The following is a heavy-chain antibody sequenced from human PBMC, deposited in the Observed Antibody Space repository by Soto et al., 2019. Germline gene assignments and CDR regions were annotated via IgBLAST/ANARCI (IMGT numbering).Heavy chain of an antibody. CDR3: ARDSDYGDYGHYWYFEL. V-gene: IGHV1-18*01. J-gene: IGHJ2*01. D-gene: IGHD4-17*01. Sequence: ASVKVSCKASGYTFTSYCISWVRQAPGQGLEWMGWISAYNGNTNYAQKLQGRVTMTTDTSTSTAYMELRSLRSDDTAVYYCARDSDYGDYGHYWYFELWGRGTLVSVSS. CDR1: GYTFTSYC. CDR2: ISAYNGNT.